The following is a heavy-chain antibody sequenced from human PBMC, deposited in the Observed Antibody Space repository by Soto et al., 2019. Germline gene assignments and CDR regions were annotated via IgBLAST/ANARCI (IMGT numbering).Heavy chain of an antibody. CDR2: IRSKANSYAT. CDR1: GFTFSGSA. J-gene: IGHJ6*03. Sequence: EVQLVESGGGLVQPGGSLKLSCAASGFTFSGSAMHWVRQASGKGLEWVGRIRSKANSYATAYAASVKGRFTISRDDSKNTAYLQMNSLKTEDTAVDYCQLGSDPDYMDVWGKGTTVTVSS. CDR3: QLGSDPDYMDV. D-gene: IGHD6-6*01. V-gene: IGHV3-73*01.